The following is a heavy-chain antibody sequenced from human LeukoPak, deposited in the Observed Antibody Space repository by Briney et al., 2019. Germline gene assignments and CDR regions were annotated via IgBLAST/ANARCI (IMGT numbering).Heavy chain of an antibody. Sequence: ASVKVSCKASGYTFTGYYMHWVRQAPGQGLEWMGWINPNSGGTNYAQKFQGWVTMTRDTSISTAYMELSRLESDDTAVYYCGRVGGSGSYFGAFDIWGQGTMVTVSS. V-gene: IGHV1-2*04. J-gene: IGHJ3*02. CDR2: INPNSGGT. CDR1: GYTFTGYY. D-gene: IGHD3-10*01. CDR3: GRVGGSGSYFGAFDI.